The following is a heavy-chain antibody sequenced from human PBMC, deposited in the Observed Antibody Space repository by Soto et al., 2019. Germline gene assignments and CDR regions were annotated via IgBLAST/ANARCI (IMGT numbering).Heavy chain of an antibody. V-gene: IGHV3-21*06. Sequence: GSLRLSCAASGFTFTRYSMNWVRQAPGKGLEWVSSISSTTNYIYYGDSMKGRFTISRDNAKNSLYLEMNSLRAEDTAVYYCARESEDLTSNFDYWGQGTLVTAPQ. CDR3: ARESEDLTSNFDY. J-gene: IGHJ4*02. CDR1: GFTFTRYS. CDR2: ISSTTNYI.